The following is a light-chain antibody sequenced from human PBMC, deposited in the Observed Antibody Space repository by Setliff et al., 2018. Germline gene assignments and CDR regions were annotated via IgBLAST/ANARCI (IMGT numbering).Light chain of an antibody. V-gene: IGLV2-14*03. CDR3: SSYTSSSTYV. CDR2: DVS. Sequence: QSVLAQPASVSGSLGQSITISCTATGGDIGALKYVSWYHFRPGKAPKLRIYDVSNRPSGVSNRFSGSKAGNTASLTISGLQADDEADYYCSSYTSSSTYVFGTGTKGTVL. CDR1: GGDIGALKY. J-gene: IGLJ1*01.